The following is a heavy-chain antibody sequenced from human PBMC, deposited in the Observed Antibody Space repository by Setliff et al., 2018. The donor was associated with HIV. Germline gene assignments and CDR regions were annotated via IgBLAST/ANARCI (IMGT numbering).Heavy chain of an antibody. CDR3: ARGPRYYDSSGYRAGAFDI. V-gene: IGHV4-61*02. CDR1: GGSINSGSHY. J-gene: IGHJ3*02. D-gene: IGHD3-22*01. Sequence: SETLSLTCTVSGGSINSGSHYWSWIRQPAGKGLEWIGRFYSSRSNSYNPSLKSRVTISVDTSKNQFSLKLSSVTAADTAVYYCARGPRYYDSSGYRAGAFDIWGQGTMVTVSS. CDR2: FYSSRSN.